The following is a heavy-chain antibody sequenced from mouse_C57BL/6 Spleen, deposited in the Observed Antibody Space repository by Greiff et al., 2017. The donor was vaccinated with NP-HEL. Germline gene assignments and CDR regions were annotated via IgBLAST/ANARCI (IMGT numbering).Heavy chain of an antibody. V-gene: IGHV8-12*01. D-gene: IGHD2-5*01. CDR2: IYWDDDK. Sequence: QVTLKESGPGILQSSQTLSLTCSFSGFSLSTSGMGVSWIRQPSGKGLEWLAHIYWDDDKRYNPFLKSRLTISKDTSRNQVFLKITSVDTADTATYYCARAYYSNYGYFDVWGTGTTVTVSS. CDR3: ARAYYSNYGYFDV. J-gene: IGHJ1*03. CDR1: GFSLSTSGMG.